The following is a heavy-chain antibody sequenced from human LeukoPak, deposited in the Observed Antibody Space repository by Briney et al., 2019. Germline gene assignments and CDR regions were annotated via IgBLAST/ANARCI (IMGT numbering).Heavy chain of an antibody. CDR1: GYSFPSYW. J-gene: IGHJ4*02. Sequence: GESLKISCKGSGYSFPSYWIGWVRQMPGKGLEWMGIIYPADSDSGYSPSFQGQVTISADKSISTTYLQWSSLKASDTAVYYCARRGYSEYEPSDYWGQGTLVTVSS. CDR2: IYPADSDS. D-gene: IGHD5-12*01. V-gene: IGHV5-51*01. CDR3: ARRGYSEYEPSDY.